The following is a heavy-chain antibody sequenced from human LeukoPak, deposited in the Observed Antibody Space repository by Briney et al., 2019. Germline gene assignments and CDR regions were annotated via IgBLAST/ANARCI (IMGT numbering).Heavy chain of an antibody. CDR2: ISDSGDGT. V-gene: IGHV3-23*01. Sequence: QPGGSLRLSCAGSGFTFSSYAMSWVRQSPGKGLEWVSAISDSGDGTYYADSVRARFTISRDNSKNTVDLQMSSLRAEDTAVYYCARRLDYWGQGTLLTVSS. CDR3: ARRLDY. D-gene: IGHD1-1*01. J-gene: IGHJ4*02. CDR1: GFTFSSYA.